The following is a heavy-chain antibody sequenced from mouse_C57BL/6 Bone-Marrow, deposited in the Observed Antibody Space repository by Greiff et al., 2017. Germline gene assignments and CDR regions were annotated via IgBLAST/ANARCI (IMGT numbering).Heavy chain of an antibody. Sequence: QVQLQQSGAELARPGASVKLSCKASGYTFTSYGISWVKQRTGQGLEWIGEIYPRSGNTYYTEKFKGKATLTADKSSSTAYMELRSLTSEDSAVYFCARDDGSSPWFAYWGKGTLVTVSA. J-gene: IGHJ3*01. CDR2: IYPRSGNT. CDR3: ARDDGSSPWFAY. V-gene: IGHV1-81*01. CDR1: GYTFTSYG. D-gene: IGHD1-1*01.